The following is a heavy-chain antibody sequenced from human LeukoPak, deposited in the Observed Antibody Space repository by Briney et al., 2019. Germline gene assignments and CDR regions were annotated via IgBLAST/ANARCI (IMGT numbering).Heavy chain of an antibody. CDR3: ARVLVRSPGAFDI. D-gene: IGHD2-2*01. CDR1: GGSISSSSYY. Sequence: PSETLSLTCTVSGGSISSSSYYWGWIRQPPGKGLEWIGSIYYSGNTYYNPSLKSRVTISVDTSKNQFSLKLSSVTAADTAVYYCARVLVRSPGAFDIWGQGTMVTVSS. J-gene: IGHJ3*02. V-gene: IGHV4-39*07. CDR2: IYYSGNT.